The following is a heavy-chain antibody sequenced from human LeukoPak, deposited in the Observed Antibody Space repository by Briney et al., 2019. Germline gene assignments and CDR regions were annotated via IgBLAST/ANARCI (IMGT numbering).Heavy chain of an antibody. Sequence: GGSLRLPYASPVFTFSRYAIMCVRHAPGKGLEYVSALSGSGWSTYYGDAVKGRFTISRDNSKNTLYLQMNSLRAEDTAVYYCATPRYCSSTSCYTGNNWFDHWGQGTLVTVSS. J-gene: IGHJ5*02. D-gene: IGHD2-2*02. CDR3: ATPRYCSSTSCYTGNNWFDH. V-gene: IGHV3-23*01. CDR1: VFTFSRYA. CDR2: LSGSGWST.